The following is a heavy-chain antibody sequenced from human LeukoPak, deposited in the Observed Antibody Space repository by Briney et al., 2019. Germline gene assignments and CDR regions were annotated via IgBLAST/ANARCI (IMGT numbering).Heavy chain of an antibody. CDR1: GGSISSYY. J-gene: IGHJ4*02. Sequence: SETLSLTCTVSGGSISSYYWICIRQPARKGLEWIGHIYTSGSTNYNPSLKSPVTMSVDTSKNQFSLKLSSVPAADTAVYYCARSGRGYYHSSGYYTALDYWGQGTLVTVSS. CDR2: IYTSGST. V-gene: IGHV4-4*07. CDR3: ARSGRGYYHSSGYYTALDY. D-gene: IGHD3-22*01.